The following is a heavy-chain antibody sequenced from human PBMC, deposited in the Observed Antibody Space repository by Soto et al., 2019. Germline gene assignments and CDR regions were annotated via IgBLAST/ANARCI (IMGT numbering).Heavy chain of an antibody. D-gene: IGHD3-22*01. J-gene: IGHJ4*02. CDR3: ARVNRDYYDSSGYSRPFDC. Sequence: SVKVSCKASGGTFSSYAISWVRQAPGQGLEWMGGIIPIFGTANYAQKFQGRVTITADESTSTAYMELSSLRSEDTAVYYRARVNRDYYDSSGYSRPFDCWGQGTLVTVSS. CDR1: GGTFSSYA. CDR2: IIPIFGTA. V-gene: IGHV1-69*13.